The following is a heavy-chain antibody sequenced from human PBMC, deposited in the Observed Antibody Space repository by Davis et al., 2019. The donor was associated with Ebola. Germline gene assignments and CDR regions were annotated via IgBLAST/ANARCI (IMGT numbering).Heavy chain of an antibody. V-gene: IGHV3-30*18. J-gene: IGHJ4*02. CDR3: AKAADDCSGGRCPFDY. CDR2: ISYDGSNK. CDR1: GFTFSSYG. Sequence: PGGSLRLSCAASGFTFSSYGMHWVRQAPGKGLEWVALISYDGSNKDYADSVKGRFTISRDNSKNTLYLQMNSLRVEEQALYYGAKAADDCSGGRCPFDYWGQGTLVTVSS. D-gene: IGHD2-15*01.